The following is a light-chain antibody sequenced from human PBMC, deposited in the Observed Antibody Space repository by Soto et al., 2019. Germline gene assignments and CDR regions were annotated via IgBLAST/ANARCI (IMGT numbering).Light chain of an antibody. CDR2: GAS. CDR1: QSVSSTY. Sequence: EIVLTQSPDTLSLSPGERATLSCRASQSVSSTYLAWYQHKPGQAPRLLIYGASSRATGVPDSFSGSGSGPDFTLTISRLEPEDFAVYYCQQYDSLAHTFGQGTKLEIK. CDR3: QQYDSLAHT. J-gene: IGKJ2*01. V-gene: IGKV3-20*01.